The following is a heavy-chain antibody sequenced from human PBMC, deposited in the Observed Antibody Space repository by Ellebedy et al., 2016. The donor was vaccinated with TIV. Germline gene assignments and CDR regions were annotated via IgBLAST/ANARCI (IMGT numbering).Heavy chain of an antibody. D-gene: IGHD2-8*01. CDR2: IDDNGDGT. CDR1: GFTFSRQT. V-gene: IGHV3-23*01. Sequence: GESLKISCTASGFTFSRQTMSWVRQASGKGPEWVSSIDDNGDGTFYADSVKGRFTTSRDNSKNTVYLQLNSLRAEDTAIYYCARGGMQYFEYWGQGTLVTVS. J-gene: IGHJ4*02. CDR3: ARGGMQYFEY.